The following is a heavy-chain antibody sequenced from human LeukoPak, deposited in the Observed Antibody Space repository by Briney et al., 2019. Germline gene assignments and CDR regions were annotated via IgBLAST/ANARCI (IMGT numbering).Heavy chain of an antibody. J-gene: IGHJ4*02. Sequence: PGGSLRLSCAASGFTFSSYAMSWVRQAPGKGLEWVSAISGSGGSTYYADSVEGRFTISRDNSKNTLYLQMNSLRAEDTAVYYCAKAAVRGVIITHFDYWGQGTLVTVSS. D-gene: IGHD3-10*01. CDR3: AKAAVRGVIITHFDY. V-gene: IGHV3-23*01. CDR2: ISGSGGST. CDR1: GFTFSSYA.